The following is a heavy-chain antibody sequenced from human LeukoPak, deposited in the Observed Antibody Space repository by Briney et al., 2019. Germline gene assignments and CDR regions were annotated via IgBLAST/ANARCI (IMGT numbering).Heavy chain of an antibody. V-gene: IGHV3-23*01. D-gene: IGHD6-13*01. Sequence: GGSLRLSCAASGFTFSSYAMSWVRQAPGKGLEWVSAISGSGGSTYYADTVKGRFTISRDNSKNTLYLQTNSLRAEDTAVYYCASAASSSWYYFDYWGQGTLVTVSS. CDR2: ISGSGGST. CDR1: GFTFSSYA. CDR3: ASAASSSWYYFDY. J-gene: IGHJ4*02.